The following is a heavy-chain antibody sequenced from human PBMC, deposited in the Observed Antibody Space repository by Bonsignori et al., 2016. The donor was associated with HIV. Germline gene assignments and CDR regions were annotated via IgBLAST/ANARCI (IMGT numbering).Heavy chain of an antibody. V-gene: IGHV3-48*03. CDR2: ISSSGSTI. CDR3: ARGGPYGDEDDY. J-gene: IGHJ4*02. D-gene: IGHD4-17*01. Sequence: WIRQPPGKGLEWVSYISSSGSTIYYADSVKGRFTISRDNAKNSLYLQMNSLRAEDTAVYYCARGGPYGDEDDYWGQGTLVTVSS.